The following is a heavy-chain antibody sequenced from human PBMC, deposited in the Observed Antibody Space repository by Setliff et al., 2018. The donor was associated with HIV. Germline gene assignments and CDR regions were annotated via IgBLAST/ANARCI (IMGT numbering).Heavy chain of an antibody. V-gene: IGHV4-4*08. D-gene: IGHD3-3*01. CDR3: ARSKTFYDFWGGYYTHGAFKI. CDR1: GGSISSHY. CDR2: IYSTGST. Sequence: PSETLSLTCTVSGGSISSHYWSWIRQPPGKGLEWIGYIYSTGSTNYNPSLKSRVTVSVDTSKNQFSLNLTSVTAADTAVYYCARSKTFYDFWGGYYTHGAFKIWGLGTMVTVSS. J-gene: IGHJ3*02.